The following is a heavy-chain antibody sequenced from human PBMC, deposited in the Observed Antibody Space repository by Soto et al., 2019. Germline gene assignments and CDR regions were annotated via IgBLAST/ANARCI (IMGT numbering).Heavy chain of an antibody. J-gene: IGHJ3*01. V-gene: IGHV3-21*06. CDR1: GFTFIGYN. CDR2: ISTSSIEI. CDR3: ATIGDHDGFDV. D-gene: IGHD4-17*01. Sequence: EVQLVESGGGLVMPEESLRLSCAASGFTFIGYNMKWVRQAPGKGLEWVASISTSSIEIFYSDLVRGRFTIFRDNARNSLYLHMNSLRAEDTAVYYCATIGDHDGFDVWGQGTTVTVSS.